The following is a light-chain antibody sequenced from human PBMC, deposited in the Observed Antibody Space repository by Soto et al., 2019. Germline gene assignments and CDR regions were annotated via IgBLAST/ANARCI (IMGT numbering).Light chain of an antibody. CDR3: QQYNVWPPL. V-gene: IGKV3-15*01. CDR2: GAS. CDR1: QSVSSN. Sequence: EIVTTQSQATLSVSLGEGVTLSCRASQSVSSNLAWYQQKPGQAPRLLIYGASTRATGIPARFSGSGSGTEFTLTISSLQSEDFAVYYCQQYNVWPPLFGQGTRLEIK. J-gene: IGKJ5*01.